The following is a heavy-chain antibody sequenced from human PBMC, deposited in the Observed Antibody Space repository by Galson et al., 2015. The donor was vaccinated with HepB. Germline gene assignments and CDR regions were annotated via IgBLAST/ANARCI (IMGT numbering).Heavy chain of an antibody. Sequence: SLRLSCAASGFTFSSYAMHWVRQAPGKGLEWVAVISYDGSNKYYADSVKGRFTIPRDNSKNTLYLQMNSLRAEDTAVYYCARDFSGRRIQLWLRFLRGYFDLWGRGTLVTVSS. CDR3: ARDFSGRRIQLWLRFLRGYFDL. D-gene: IGHD5-18*01. J-gene: IGHJ2*01. V-gene: IGHV3-30-3*01. CDR1: GFTFSSYA. CDR2: ISYDGSNK.